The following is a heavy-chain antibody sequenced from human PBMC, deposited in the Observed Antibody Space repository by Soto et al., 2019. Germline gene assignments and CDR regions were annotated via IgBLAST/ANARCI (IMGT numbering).Heavy chain of an antibody. V-gene: IGHV3-23*01. CDR1: GFTFSSSP. J-gene: IGHJ4*02. CDR2: ISTGGGT. Sequence: GGSLRLSCAASGFTFSSSPMNWVRQAPGQGLEWVSTISTGGGTYYADSVKGRFTISRDNSKNTLYLQMNSLRAEDTAIYYCAKDTNGVSDCWGQGALVTVSS. CDR3: AKDTNGVSDC. D-gene: IGHD2-8*01.